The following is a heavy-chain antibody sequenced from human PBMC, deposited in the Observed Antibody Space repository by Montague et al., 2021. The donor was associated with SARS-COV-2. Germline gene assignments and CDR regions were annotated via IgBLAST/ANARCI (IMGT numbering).Heavy chain of an antibody. CDR1: GGSISSGDYY. Sequence: SETLSLTCTVSGGSISSGDYYWSWIRQPPGKGLEWIGYIYYSGSTNYNPSLKSRVTISVDTSKNQFSLKLSSVTAADTAVYYCARSRRITIFGVGLSNYYGMDVWGQGTTVTVSS. J-gene: IGHJ6*02. CDR2: IYYSGST. CDR3: ARSRRITIFGVGLSNYYGMDV. D-gene: IGHD3-3*01. V-gene: IGHV4-61*08.